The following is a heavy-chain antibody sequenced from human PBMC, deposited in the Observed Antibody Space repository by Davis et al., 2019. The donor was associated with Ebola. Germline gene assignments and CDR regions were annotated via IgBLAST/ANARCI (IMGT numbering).Heavy chain of an antibody. CDR1: GFTFSSYA. CDR3: AKDWTTLLRGMDV. D-gene: IGHD2/OR15-2a*01. V-gene: IGHV3-23*01. Sequence: GESLKISCAASGFTFSSYAMSWVRQAPGKGLEWVSAISGSGGSTYYADSVKGRFTISRDNSKNTLYLQMNSLRAEDTALYYCAKDWTTLLRGMDVWGQGTTVTVSS. J-gene: IGHJ6*02. CDR2: ISGSGGST.